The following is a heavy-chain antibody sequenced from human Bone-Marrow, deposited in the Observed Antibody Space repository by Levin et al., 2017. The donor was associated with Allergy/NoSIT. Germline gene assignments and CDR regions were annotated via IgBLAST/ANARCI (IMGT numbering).Heavy chain of an antibody. J-gene: IGHJ4*02. Sequence: SQTLSLTCAVSGYSITSGYYWGWIRQPPGTGLEWIGSIYHSGSTYYTPSLKSRVSISLDTSKNQFSLNLKSVTVADTAVYYCAREWEGGTANFDFWGPGTLVNVSS. V-gene: IGHV4-38-2*02. D-gene: IGHD1-1*01. CDR1: GYSITSGYY. CDR2: IYHSGST. CDR3: AREWEGGTANFDF.